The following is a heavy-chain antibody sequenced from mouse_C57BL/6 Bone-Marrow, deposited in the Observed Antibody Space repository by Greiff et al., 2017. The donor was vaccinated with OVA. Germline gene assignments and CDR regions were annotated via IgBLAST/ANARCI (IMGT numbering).Heavy chain of an antibody. Sequence: QVQLQQSGAELVRPGTSVKMSCKASGYTFTNYWIGWAKQRPGHGLEWIGDIYPGGGYTNYNEKFKGKATLTADKSSSTAYIQVSSLTSEDSAIYYGARSNWDQAWFAYWGQGTLVTVSA. CDR1: GYTFTNYW. CDR3: ARSNWDQAWFAY. CDR2: IYPGGGYT. V-gene: IGHV1-63*01. D-gene: IGHD4-1*01. J-gene: IGHJ3*01.